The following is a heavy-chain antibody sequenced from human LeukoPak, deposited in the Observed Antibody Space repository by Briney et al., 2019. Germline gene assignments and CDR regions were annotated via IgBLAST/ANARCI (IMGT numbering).Heavy chain of an antibody. J-gene: IGHJ4*02. CDR2: VNSDGSYT. CDR1: GFTFNSYW. Sequence: GGSLRLSCAASGFTFNSYWMHWVRQAPGKGLVWASRVNSDGSYTSFADSVKGRFTISRDNAKNTLYLQMNSLRAEDTAVYYCARHQPLDYWGPGTLVTVSS. V-gene: IGHV3-74*01. CDR3: ARHQPLDY.